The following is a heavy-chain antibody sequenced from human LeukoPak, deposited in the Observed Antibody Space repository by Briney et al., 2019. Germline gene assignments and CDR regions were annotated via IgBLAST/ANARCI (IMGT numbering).Heavy chain of an antibody. CDR1: GYTFTSYG. CDR3: ARDSRRPPRCSDAFDI. CDR2: ISAYNGNT. V-gene: IGHV1-18*01. Sequence: ASVKVSCKASGYTFTSYGISWVRQAPGQGLEWMGWISAYNGNTNYAQKLQGRVTMTTDTSTSTAYMELRSLRSDDTAVYYCARDSRRPPRCSDAFDIWGQGTMVTVSS. J-gene: IGHJ3*02. D-gene: IGHD2-15*01.